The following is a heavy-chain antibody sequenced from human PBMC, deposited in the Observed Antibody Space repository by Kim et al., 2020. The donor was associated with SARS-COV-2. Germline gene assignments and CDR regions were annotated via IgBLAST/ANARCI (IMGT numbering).Heavy chain of an antibody. Sequence: GGSLRLSCADSGFTFSSYAMSWVRQAPGKGLEWVSAISGSGGSTYYADSVKGRFTISRDNSKNTLYLQMNSLRAEDTAVYYCAKTDDSSGYYLNAEYFQHWGQGTPVTVSS. CDR2: ISGSGGST. V-gene: IGHV3-23*01. CDR1: GFTFSSYA. D-gene: IGHD3-22*01. J-gene: IGHJ1*01. CDR3: AKTDDSSGYYLNAEYFQH.